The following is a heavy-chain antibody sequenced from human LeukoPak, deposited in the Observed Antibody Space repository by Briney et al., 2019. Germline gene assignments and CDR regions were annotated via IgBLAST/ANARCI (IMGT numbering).Heavy chain of an antibody. Sequence: SETLSLTCTVSGTSISSYYWSWLRQPPGKGPEWIGYVTYTGSKYNPSLKSRVTILTDRSKKEVSLRLSSVTAADTAMYFCARHVDTALIGAFHIWGQGTMVTVS. V-gene: IGHV4-59*08. D-gene: IGHD5-18*01. J-gene: IGHJ3*02. CDR2: VTYTGS. CDR1: GTSISSYY. CDR3: ARHVDTALIGAFHI.